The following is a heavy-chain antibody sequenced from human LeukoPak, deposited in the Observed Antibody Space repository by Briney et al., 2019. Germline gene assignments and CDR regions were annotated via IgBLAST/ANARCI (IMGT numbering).Heavy chain of an antibody. CDR2: INSDGRST. D-gene: IGHD5-24*01. Sequence: PGGSLRLSCAASGFTFSSYRIHWVRQAPGKGLAWVSRINSDGRSTRYADSVKGRFTISRDNAKNTLFLQMKSLSAGDTAVYFCARDLGDGYNEVDYWGQGTLVTVSS. CDR1: GFTFSSYR. J-gene: IGHJ4*02. CDR3: ARDLGDGYNEVDY. V-gene: IGHV3-74*01.